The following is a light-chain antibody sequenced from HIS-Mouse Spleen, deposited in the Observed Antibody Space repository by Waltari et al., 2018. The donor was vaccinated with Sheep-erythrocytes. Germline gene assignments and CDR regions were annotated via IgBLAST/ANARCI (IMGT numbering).Light chain of an antibody. V-gene: IGLV2-11*01. J-gene: IGLJ2*01. CDR3: CSYAGSYTVV. Sequence: QSALTQPRSVYGSPGQSVTISCTGTSRDVGGYNYVSWYQQHPGKAPKLMIYDVSKRPSGVPDRFSGSKSGNTASLTISGLQAEDEADYYCCSYAGSYTVVFGGGTKLTVL. CDR1: SRDVGGYNY. CDR2: DVS.